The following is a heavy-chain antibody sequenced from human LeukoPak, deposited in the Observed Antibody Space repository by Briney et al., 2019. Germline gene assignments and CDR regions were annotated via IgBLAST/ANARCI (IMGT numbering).Heavy chain of an antibody. Sequence: PGGSLRLSCAASGFIFSSYGMHWVRQAPGKGLEWVAVISYEGSNTYYTDSVKGRFPISRDNSRNTLYLQMNSLRAEDTAVYYCAKQRSGASGWCMDNWGQGTLVTVSS. CDR1: GFIFSSYG. D-gene: IGHD6-19*01. CDR3: AKQRSGASGWCMDN. J-gene: IGHJ4*02. CDR2: ISYEGSNT. V-gene: IGHV3-30*18.